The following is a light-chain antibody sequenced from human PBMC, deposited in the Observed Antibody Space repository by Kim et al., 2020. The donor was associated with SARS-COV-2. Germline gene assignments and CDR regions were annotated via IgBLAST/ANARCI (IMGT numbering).Light chain of an antibody. CDR2: QDK. Sequence: SYELTQPPSVSVSPGQTASITCSGDKLVDKYVCWHQQKPGQSPVLVIYQDKKRPSGIPVRFSGSNSGNTATLTISGTQAMDEADYYCQAWDSNTVVFGGGTKLTVL. J-gene: IGLJ2*01. CDR1: KLVDKY. V-gene: IGLV3-1*01. CDR3: QAWDSNTVV.